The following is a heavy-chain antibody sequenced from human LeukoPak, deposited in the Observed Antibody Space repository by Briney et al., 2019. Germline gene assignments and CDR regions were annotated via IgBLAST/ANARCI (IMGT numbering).Heavy chain of an antibody. V-gene: IGHV3-23*01. D-gene: IGHD3-3*01. J-gene: IGHJ6*02. CDR3: AKSRTPYYDFWSGYYRNYGMDV. Sequence: GGSLRLSCAASGFTFSSYAMSWVRQAPGKGLEWVSAISGSGGSTYYADSVKGRFTISRDNSKNTLYLQVNSLRAEDTAVYYCAKSRTPYYDFWSGYYRNYGMDVWGQGTTVTVSS. CDR2: ISGSGGST. CDR1: GFTFSSYA.